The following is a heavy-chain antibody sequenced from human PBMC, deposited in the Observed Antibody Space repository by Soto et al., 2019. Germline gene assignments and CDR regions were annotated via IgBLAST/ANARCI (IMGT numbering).Heavy chain of an antibody. V-gene: IGHV3-33*01. J-gene: IGHJ3*02. Sequence: XXSLRLSCAASRFTFISYGMHWVRQAPGKGLEWVEXIWYDXSNKYYEDYVXXRFTIYRXXYKNKLYLKMNSLRAEDTAVYYCARDTLDPFDIWGQGTMVTVSS. CDR2: IWYDXSNK. CDR3: ARDTLDPFDI. CDR1: RFTFISYG.